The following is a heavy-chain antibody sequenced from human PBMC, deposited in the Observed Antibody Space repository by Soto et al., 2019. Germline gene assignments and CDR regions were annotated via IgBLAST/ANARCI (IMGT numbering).Heavy chain of an antibody. CDR2: ISSSSSYR. V-gene: IGHV3-21*01. D-gene: IGHD3-3*01. Sequence: GGSLRLSCAASGFTFSSYSMNWVRQAPGKGLEWVSSISSSSSYRYYADSVKGRFTISRDNAKNSLYLQMNSLSAEDTAVYYCARDLSTNYDFWSGYRSQWLDPWGQGTLVTVSS. CDR3: ARDLSTNYDFWSGYRSQWLDP. J-gene: IGHJ5*02. CDR1: GFTFSSYS.